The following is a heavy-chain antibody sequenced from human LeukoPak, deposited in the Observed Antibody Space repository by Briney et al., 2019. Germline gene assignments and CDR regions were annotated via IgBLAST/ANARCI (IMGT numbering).Heavy chain of an antibody. Sequence: SETQSLTCAVSGGSISSGGYSWSWIRQPPGKGLEWIGYIYHSGSTYYNPSLKSRVTISVDRSKNQFSLKLSSVTAADTAVYYCAREVIVATIFDYWGQGTLVTVSP. V-gene: IGHV4-30-2*01. D-gene: IGHD5-12*01. CDR2: IYHSGST. J-gene: IGHJ4*02. CDR3: AREVIVATIFDY. CDR1: GGSISSGGYS.